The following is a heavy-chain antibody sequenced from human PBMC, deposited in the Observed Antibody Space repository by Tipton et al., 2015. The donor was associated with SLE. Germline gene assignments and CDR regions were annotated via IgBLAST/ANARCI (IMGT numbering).Heavy chain of an antibody. Sequence: LRLSCAASGFTVSSNYMSWVRQPPGKGLEWIGEINHSGYTNYNPSLKSRVTISVDTSKNQFSLKLTSVTAADTAVYYCARLASNWGSDYFDYWGQGTLVTVSS. V-gene: IGHV4-34*01. CDR2: INHSGYT. D-gene: IGHD7-27*01. CDR3: ARLASNWGSDYFDY. CDR1: GFTVSSNY. J-gene: IGHJ4*02.